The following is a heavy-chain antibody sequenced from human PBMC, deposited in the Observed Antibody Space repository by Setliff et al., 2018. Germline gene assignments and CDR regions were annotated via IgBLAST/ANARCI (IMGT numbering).Heavy chain of an antibody. V-gene: IGHV3-73*01. D-gene: IGHD2-8*01. CDR3: GTNSDSMHYIDF. CDR2: IRTKANSYAT. Sequence: GGSLRLSCAASGFTFSDSTMHWVRQASGKGLEWVGRIRTKANSYATAYATSVQDRFTISRHDSESTTYLQMNGLKTEDTAFYYCGTNSDSMHYIDFWGQGTLVTSPQ. CDR1: GFTFSDST. J-gene: IGHJ4*02.